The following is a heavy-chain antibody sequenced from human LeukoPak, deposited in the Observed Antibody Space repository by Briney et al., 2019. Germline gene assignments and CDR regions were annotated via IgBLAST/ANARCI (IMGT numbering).Heavy chain of an antibody. D-gene: IGHD3-16*01. J-gene: IGHJ6*03. CDR1: GGSIGSYY. V-gene: IGHV4-59*01. CDR3: ARETSQKGAHYMDV. Sequence: SETLSLTCTVSGGSIGSYYWSWIRQPPGKGLEWIGYIYYSGSTNYNPSLKSRVTISVDTSKNQFSLKLRSVTAADRAVYYCARETSQKGAHYMDVWGKGTTVTISS. CDR2: IYYSGST.